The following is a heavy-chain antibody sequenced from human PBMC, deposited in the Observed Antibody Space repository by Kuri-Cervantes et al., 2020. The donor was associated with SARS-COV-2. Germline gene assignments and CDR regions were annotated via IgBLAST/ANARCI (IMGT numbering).Heavy chain of an antibody. Sequence: GESLKISCAASGFTVSSNYMSWVRQAPGKGLEWVSAISGSGGSTYYADSVKGRFTISRDNSKNTLYLQMNSLRAEDTAVYYCARSRITIFGVVIGPFDYWGQGSLVTVSS. D-gene: IGHD3-3*01. J-gene: IGHJ4*02. CDR3: ARSRITIFGVVIGPFDY. V-gene: IGHV3-23*01. CDR1: GFTVSSNY. CDR2: ISGSGGST.